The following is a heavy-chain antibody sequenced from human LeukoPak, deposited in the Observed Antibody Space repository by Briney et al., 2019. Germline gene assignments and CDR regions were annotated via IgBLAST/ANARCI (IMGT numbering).Heavy chain of an antibody. CDR2: ISSSSSYI. CDR1: GFTFSSYS. CDR3: ARGPGATGGYYYYYYMDV. V-gene: IGHV3-21*01. D-gene: IGHD1-14*01. J-gene: IGHJ6*03. Sequence: GGSLRLSXAASGFTFSSYSMNWVRQAPGKGLEWVSSISSSSSYIYYADSVKGRFTISRDNAKNSLYLQMNSLRAEDTAVYYCARGPGATGGYYYYYYMDVWGKGTTVTVSS.